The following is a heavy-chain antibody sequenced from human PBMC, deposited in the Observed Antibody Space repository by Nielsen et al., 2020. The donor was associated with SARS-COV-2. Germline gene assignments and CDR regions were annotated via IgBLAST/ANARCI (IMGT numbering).Heavy chain of an antibody. D-gene: IGHD3-16*02. CDR2: VSHSGSI. CDR3: ANLYKSSREIFDI. V-gene: IGHV4-4*02. Sequence: SETLSLTCAVSGGSVSSNDWWTWVRQSPGKGLEWIGEVSHSGSINYNPSLKSRVTLSMDKSKRQFSLRLTSVSAADTAVYYCANLYKSSREIFDIWGQGTLVTVSS. J-gene: IGHJ4*02. CDR1: GGSVSSNDW.